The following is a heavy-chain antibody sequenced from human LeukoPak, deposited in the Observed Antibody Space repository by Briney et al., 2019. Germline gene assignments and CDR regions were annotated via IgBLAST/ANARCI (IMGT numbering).Heavy chain of an antibody. V-gene: IGHV3-23*01. CDR2: ISGSGGST. Sequence: PGGSLRLSCAASGFTFSSYAMSWVRQAPGKGLEWAPAISGSGGSTYYADSVKGRFTISRDNSKNTLYLQMNSLRAEDTAVYYCAKAPAGSSWYVFDYWGQGTLVTVSS. CDR1: GFTFSSYA. J-gene: IGHJ4*02. D-gene: IGHD6-13*01. CDR3: AKAPAGSSWYVFDY.